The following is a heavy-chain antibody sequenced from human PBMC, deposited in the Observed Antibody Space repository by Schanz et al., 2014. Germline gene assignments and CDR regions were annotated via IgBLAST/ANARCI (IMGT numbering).Heavy chain of an antibody. J-gene: IGHJ3*02. Sequence: QVQLVQSGAEVKKPGSSVKVSCKASGGTFSSSTLTWARQAPGQGLEWMGLINTSVGNTNYAQKFRGSVTMTRDTSTSTVDMKLSSRSAEEAALYFCNRRPSTGAFDIWGQGAMXTVSS. V-gene: IGHV1-69*02. CDR1: GGTFSSST. CDR3: NRRPSTGAFDI. CDR2: INTSVGNT.